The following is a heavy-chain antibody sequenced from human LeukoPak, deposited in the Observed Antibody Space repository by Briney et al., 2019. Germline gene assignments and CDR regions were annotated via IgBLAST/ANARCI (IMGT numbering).Heavy chain of an antibody. CDR3: ARGPTTGDFDV. CDR2: INPDTGGT. J-gene: IGHJ4*02. Sequence: GASVKVSCKASGYTFSIYFMHWMRQAPGQRLEWMGWINPDTGGTSFAQNFQGRVTMTRDTSVSTAYMELSSLRSDDTAVYYCARGPTTGDFDVWGQGTLVTVSS. V-gene: IGHV1-2*02. CDR1: GYTFSIYF. D-gene: IGHD1-1*01.